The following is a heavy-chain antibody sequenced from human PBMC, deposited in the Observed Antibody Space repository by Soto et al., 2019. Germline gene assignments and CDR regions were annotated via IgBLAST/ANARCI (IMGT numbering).Heavy chain of an antibody. CDR1: GYTFSGYY. J-gene: IGHJ6*02. D-gene: IGHD3-10*01. CDR2: INPNSGGT. Sequence: QVQLVQSGAEVKKPGASVKVSCKASGYTFSGYYMHWVRQAPGQGLEWMGWINPNSGGTNYAQKFQGWVTMTRDTSISTAYMELSRLRSDDTDVYYCARGFGEENYYGMDVWGQGTTVTVSS. CDR3: ARGFGEENYYGMDV. V-gene: IGHV1-2*04.